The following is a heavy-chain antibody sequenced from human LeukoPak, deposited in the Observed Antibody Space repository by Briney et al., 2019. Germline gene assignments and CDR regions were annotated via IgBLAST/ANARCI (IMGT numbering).Heavy chain of an antibody. CDR1: GFIFSSYA. Sequence: GGSLRLSCAASGFIFSSYAMSWVRQAPRKGLEWVSAISGSGGSTYYADSVKGRFTISRDNSKNTLYLQMNSLRAEDTAVYYCAKGNVGYFGYWGQGTLVTVSS. V-gene: IGHV3-23*01. CDR2: ISGSGGST. CDR3: AKGNVGYFGY. J-gene: IGHJ4*02. D-gene: IGHD1-26*01.